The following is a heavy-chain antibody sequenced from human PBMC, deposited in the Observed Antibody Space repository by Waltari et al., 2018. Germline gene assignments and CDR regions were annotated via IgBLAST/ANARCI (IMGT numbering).Heavy chain of an antibody. CDR1: GYSISSGYY. V-gene: IGHV4-38-2*01. CDR2: IYHSGST. CDR3: ARGRDY. J-gene: IGHJ4*02. Sequence: QVQLQQWGPGLVKPSETLSLTCAVSGYSISSGYYWGWIRQPPGKGLEWIGSIYHSGSTYYNPSLKSRVTISVDTSKNQFSLKLSSVTAADTAVYYCARGRDYWGQGTLVTVSS.